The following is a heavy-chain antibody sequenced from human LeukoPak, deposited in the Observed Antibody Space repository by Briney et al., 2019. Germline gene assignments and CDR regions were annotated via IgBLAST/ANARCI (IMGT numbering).Heavy chain of an antibody. V-gene: IGHV4-59*01. CDR1: GFTFSSYW. Sequence: PGGSLRLSCAASGFTFSSYWMTWIRQPPGKGLEWIGYIYYSGNTNYNPSLKSRVTISVDTSKNQFSLKLSSVTAADTAVYYCARLLHPSGYEWLFDSWGQGTLVTVSS. D-gene: IGHD5-12*01. J-gene: IGHJ4*02. CDR3: ARLLHPSGYEWLFDS. CDR2: IYYSGNT.